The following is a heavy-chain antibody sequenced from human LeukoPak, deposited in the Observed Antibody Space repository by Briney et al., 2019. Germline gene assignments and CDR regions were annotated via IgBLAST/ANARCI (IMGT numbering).Heavy chain of an antibody. CDR2: IYYSGST. CDR3: ARAVTRTGGFDP. J-gene: IGHJ5*02. D-gene: IGHD4-17*01. V-gene: IGHV4-61*01. Sequence: SETLSLTCTVSGGSVSGGSYYWSWIRQPPGKGLEWIGYIYYSGSTNYNPSLKSRVTISVDTSKNQFSLKLSSVTAADTAVYYCARAVTRTGGFDPWGQGTLVTVSS. CDR1: GGSVSGGSYY.